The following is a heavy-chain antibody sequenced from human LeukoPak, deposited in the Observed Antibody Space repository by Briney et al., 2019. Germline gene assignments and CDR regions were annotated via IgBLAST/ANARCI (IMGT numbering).Heavy chain of an antibody. V-gene: IGHV4-59*01. CDR3: ARDKPDYGDSGSRFDY. CDR2: IYYSGST. J-gene: IGHJ4*02. CDR1: GGSISSYY. Sequence: SETLSLTCTVSGGSISSYYWSWIRQPPGKGLEWIGYIYYSGSTNYNPSLKSRVTISVDTSKNQFSLKLSSVTAADTAVYYCARDKPDYGDSGSRFDYWGQGTLVTVSS. D-gene: IGHD4-17*01.